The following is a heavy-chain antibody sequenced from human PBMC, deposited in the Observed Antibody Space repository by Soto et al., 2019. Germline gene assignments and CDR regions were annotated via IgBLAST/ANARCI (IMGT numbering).Heavy chain of an antibody. CDR3: ARSYGSSTSFEIYYYYYYGMDV. D-gene: IGHD2-2*01. CDR1: GGTFGSYA. CDR2: IIPIPGTA. J-gene: IGHJ6*02. V-gene: IGHV1-69*01. Sequence: QVQLVQAGAEVKKPGPSVKVSCKASGGTFGSYAISWVRQSPGQGLEWMGGIIPIPGTANYAQKFKGRVTQAADAITSAASMKLGSLRSGDTAVYYCARSYGSSTSFEIYYYYYYGMDVWGQGTTVTVSS.